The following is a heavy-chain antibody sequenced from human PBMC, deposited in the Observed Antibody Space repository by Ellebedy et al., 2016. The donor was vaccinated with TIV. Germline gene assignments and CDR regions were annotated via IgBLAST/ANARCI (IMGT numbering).Heavy chain of an antibody. CDR2: INPDGFAK. CDR3: AKDDDLSLTIRFDT. D-gene: IGHD2/OR15-2a*01. V-gene: IGHV3-7*03. J-gene: IGHJ5*02. Sequence: PGGSLRLSCAASGFTFSSSWMNWVRQAPGKGLEWVAHINPDGFAKSYVDSAKGRFTISRDNAKNTLYLQLNSLRAEDTAIYYCAKDDDLSLTIRFDTWGQGTQVTVSS. CDR1: GFTFSSSW.